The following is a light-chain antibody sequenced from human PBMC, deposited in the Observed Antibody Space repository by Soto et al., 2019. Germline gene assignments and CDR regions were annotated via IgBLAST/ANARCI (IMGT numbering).Light chain of an antibody. J-gene: IGKJ1*01. CDR2: NAS. Sequence: EIVMTQSPAALSVSPGERATLSCKASQTVRRNLAWYQQKPGQAPRLLIYNASTRATGIPGRFSGSGSGTDFTLTISGLQSEDFAVYYCQQYDNWPPWTFGQGTKVENK. CDR1: QTVRRN. V-gene: IGKV3-15*01. CDR3: QQYDNWPPWT.